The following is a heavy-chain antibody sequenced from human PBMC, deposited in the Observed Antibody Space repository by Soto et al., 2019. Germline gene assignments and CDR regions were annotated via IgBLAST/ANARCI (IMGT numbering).Heavy chain of an antibody. CDR3: ARDLIRADIVVVPAAGYYYYYMDV. CDR2: INAGNGNT. Sequence: ASVKVSCKASGYTFTSYAMHWVRQAPGQRLEWMGWINAGNGNTKYSQKFRGRVTITRDTSASTAYMELSSLRSEDTAVYYCARDLIRADIVVVPAAGYYYYYMDVWGKGTTVTVSS. CDR1: GYTFTSYA. J-gene: IGHJ6*03. D-gene: IGHD2-2*01. V-gene: IGHV1-3*01.